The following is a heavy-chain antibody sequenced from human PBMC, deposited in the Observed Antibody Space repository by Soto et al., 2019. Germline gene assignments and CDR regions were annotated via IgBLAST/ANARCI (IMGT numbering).Heavy chain of an antibody. Sequence: LQSGGGVVQPGESLRLSCAASGFSLRDHALSWVRQAAGGGLEWVSGISGSEDRTNYADFVRGRFIISKDRAKNTLYFDMSGLRVDDTAVYFCGRTYTGGWGQGTLVTVSS. CDR2: ISGSEDRT. CDR3: GRTYTGG. J-gene: IGHJ4*02. D-gene: IGHD3-10*01. V-gene: IGHV3-23*01. CDR1: GFSLRDHA.